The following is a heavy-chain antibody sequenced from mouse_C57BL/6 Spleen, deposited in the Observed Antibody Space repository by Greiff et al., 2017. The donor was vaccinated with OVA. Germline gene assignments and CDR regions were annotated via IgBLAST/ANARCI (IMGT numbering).Heavy chain of an antibody. CDR1: GYTFTDYY. D-gene: IGHD1-3*01. J-gene: IGHJ2*01. CDR3: ARSKLSLFDY. CDR2: INPNNGGT. V-gene: IGHV1-26*01. Sequence: EVQLQQSGPELVKPGASVKISCKASGYTFTDYYMNWVKQSHGKSLEWIGDINPNNGGTSYNQKFKGKATLTVDKSSSTAYMELRSLPSEDSAVYYCARSKLSLFDYWGQGTTLTVSS.